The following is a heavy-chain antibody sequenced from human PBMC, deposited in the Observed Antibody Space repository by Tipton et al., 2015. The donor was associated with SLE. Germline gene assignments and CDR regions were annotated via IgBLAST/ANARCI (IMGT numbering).Heavy chain of an antibody. CDR2: IYHSGST. D-gene: IGHD1-26*01. Sequence: TLSLTCAVFGGSISRNNWWSWVRQPPGKGLEWIGEIYHSGSTNYNPSLKRRVTISVDTSKNQFSRKLSSVTAADTAVYYCARDHGGSYYGWFDPWGQGTLVTVSS. CDR1: GGSISRNNW. CDR3: ARDHGGSYYGWFDP. J-gene: IGHJ5*02. V-gene: IGHV4-4*02.